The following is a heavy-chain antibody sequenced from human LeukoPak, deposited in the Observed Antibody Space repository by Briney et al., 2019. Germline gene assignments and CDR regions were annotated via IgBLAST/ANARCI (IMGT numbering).Heavy chain of an antibody. J-gene: IGHJ6*02. V-gene: IGHV4-59*01. CDR3: AREDPQTTVPEGMDV. CDR1: GGSISYYY. D-gene: IGHD4-17*01. Sequence: SETLFLLCTVSGGSISYYYWSWILQSPPKGLLGIVYINYSGTTNYNPSLKSRVTISVDTSKNQFSLQLRSVTAADTAVYYCAREDPQTTVPEGMDVWGQGTTVTVSS. CDR2: INYSGTT.